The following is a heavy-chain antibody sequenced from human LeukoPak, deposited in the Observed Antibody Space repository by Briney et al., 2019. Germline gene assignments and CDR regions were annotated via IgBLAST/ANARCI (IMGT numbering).Heavy chain of an antibody. CDR3: ARRGVAWGY. CDR2: IYHSGST. Sequence: SETLSLTCTVSGYSISSGYYWGWIRQPPGKGLEWIGSIYHSGSTYYNPSLKSRVTISVDTSKNQFSLKLSSVTAADTAVYYCARRGVAWGYWGQGTLVTVSS. D-gene: IGHD2-15*01. J-gene: IGHJ4*02. CDR1: GYSISSGYY. V-gene: IGHV4-38-2*02.